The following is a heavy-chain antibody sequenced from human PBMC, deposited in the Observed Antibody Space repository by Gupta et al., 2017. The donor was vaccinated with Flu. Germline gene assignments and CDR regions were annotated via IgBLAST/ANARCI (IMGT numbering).Heavy chain of an antibody. CDR2: ISGSGGST. CDR1: GFTFSSYA. J-gene: IGHJ4*02. CDR3: AEGYCSGGSCYSPKPFDY. D-gene: IGHD2-15*01. Sequence: EVQLLESGGGLVQPGGSLRLSCAASGFTFSSYAMSWVRQAPGKGLEWVSAISGSGGSTYYADSVKGRFTISRDNSENTLYLQMNSLRAEDTAVYYCAEGYCSGGSCYSPKPFDYWGQGTLVTVSS. V-gene: IGHV3-23*01.